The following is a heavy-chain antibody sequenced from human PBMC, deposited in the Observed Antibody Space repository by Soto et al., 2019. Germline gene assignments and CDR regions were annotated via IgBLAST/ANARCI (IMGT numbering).Heavy chain of an antibody. CDR1: GFTFNDYY. D-gene: IGHD6-19*01. V-gene: IGHV3-11*01. Sequence: LRLSFEGSGFTFNDYYMTWIRQAPGKGLEWVAYINTLSTAIYYADSVKGRFTISRDNAKNSLYLQMNGLRAEDTATYYCARRLQWQLRPLDSWGRGTLVTVSS. CDR3: ARRLQWQLRPLDS. J-gene: IGHJ4*02. CDR2: INTLSTAI.